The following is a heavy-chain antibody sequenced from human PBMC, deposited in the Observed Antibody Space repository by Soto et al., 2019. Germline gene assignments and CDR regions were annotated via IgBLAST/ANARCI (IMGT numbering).Heavy chain of an antibody. D-gene: IGHD3-10*01. CDR1: GYTLTELS. CDR3: ATGTTMVRGVIMGSWFDP. J-gene: IGHJ5*02. CDR2: FDPEDGET. V-gene: IGHV1-24*01. Sequence: ASVKVSCKVSGYTLTELSMHWVRQAPGKGLEWMGGFDPEDGETIYAQKFQGRVTMTEDTSTDTAYMELSSLRSEDTAVYYCATGTTMVRGVIMGSWFDPWGQGTLVTVSS.